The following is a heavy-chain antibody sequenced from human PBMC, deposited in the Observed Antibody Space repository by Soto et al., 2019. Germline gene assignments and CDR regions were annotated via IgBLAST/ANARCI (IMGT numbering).Heavy chain of an antibody. CDR2: LDNDGTNT. V-gene: IGHV3-74*01. D-gene: IGHD3-16*01. CDR1: GFTFRPYW. CDR3: ARDGGTYFDY. J-gene: IGHJ4*02. Sequence: LKLSCAASGFTFRPYWMHWVRQAPGKGLVWVSRLDNDGTNTRYADSVKGRFTVSRDNGKKTVYLQMDSLRAEDTAVYYCARDGGTYFDYWGQGTLVTVSS.